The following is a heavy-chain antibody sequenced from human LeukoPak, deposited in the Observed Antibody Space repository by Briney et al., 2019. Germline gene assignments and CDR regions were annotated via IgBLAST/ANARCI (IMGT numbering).Heavy chain of an antibody. J-gene: IGHJ4*02. V-gene: IGHV4-59*08. CDR1: GDSISSDY. D-gene: IGHD6-13*01. CDR3: ARAPGIAAAGTHFDF. Sequence: SETLSLTCTVSGDSISSDYLSWIRQPPGKGLEWIGYINYSGITNYNPSLKSRVTISVDTSKNQFSLKLSSVTAADTAVYYCARAPGIAAAGTHFDFWGQGTLVTVSS. CDR2: INYSGIT.